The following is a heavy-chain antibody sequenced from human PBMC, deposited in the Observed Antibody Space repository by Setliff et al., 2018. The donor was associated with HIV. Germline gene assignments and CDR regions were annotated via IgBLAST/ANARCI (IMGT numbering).Heavy chain of an antibody. D-gene: IGHD3-9*01. CDR1: GYTLTELS. J-gene: IGHJ3*02. V-gene: IGHV1-24*01. Sequence: ASVKVSCKVSGYTLTELSVHWVRQAPGNGLEWMGGFDPEQSETVYAQRFQGRVTFTEDTSTDTAYLDLISLTSDDTAVYFCAAPLTGPDGFDMWGQGTMVTVSS. CDR2: FDPEQSET. CDR3: AAPLTGPDGFDM.